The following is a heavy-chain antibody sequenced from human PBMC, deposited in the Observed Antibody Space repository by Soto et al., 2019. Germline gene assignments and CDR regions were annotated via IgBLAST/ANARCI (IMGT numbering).Heavy chain of an antibody. V-gene: IGHV1-18*01. CDR1: GYTFTNYG. Sequence: ASVKVSCKASGYTFTNYGISWVRQAPGQGLEWMGWISAYNGNTKYAQKFQGRVTMTTDTSTSTAYMELRSLRSDDTAVYYCARGVGSGSYYNKYNWFDSWGQGTLVTVSS. CDR3: ARGVGSGSYYNKYNWFDS. D-gene: IGHD3-10*01. J-gene: IGHJ5*01. CDR2: ISAYNGNT.